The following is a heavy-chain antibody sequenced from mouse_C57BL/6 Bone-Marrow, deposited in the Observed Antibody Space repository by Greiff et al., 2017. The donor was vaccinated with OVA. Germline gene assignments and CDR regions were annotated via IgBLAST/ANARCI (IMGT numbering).Heavy chain of an antibody. Sequence: EVKLVESGAELVRPGASVKLSCTASGFNIKDDYMHWVKQRPEQGLEWIGWIDPENGDTEYASKFQGKATITADTSSNTAYLQLSSLTSEDTAVYYCTTLITTVVAKNFDVWGTGTTVTVSS. V-gene: IGHV14-4*01. CDR1: GFNIKDDY. D-gene: IGHD1-1*01. CDR3: TTLITTVVAKNFDV. CDR2: IDPENGDT. J-gene: IGHJ1*03.